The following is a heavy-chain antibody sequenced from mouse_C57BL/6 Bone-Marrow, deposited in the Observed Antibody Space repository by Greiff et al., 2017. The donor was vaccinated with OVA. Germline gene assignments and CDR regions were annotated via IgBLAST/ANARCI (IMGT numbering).Heavy chain of an antibody. CDR1: GFNIKDYY. J-gene: IGHJ1*03. CDR2: IDPEDGDT. D-gene: IGHD1-1*01. CDR3: TTTVVARYFDV. Sequence: VQLQQSGAELVRPGASVKLSCTASGFNIKDYYMHWVKQRPEQGLEWIGRIDPEDGDTEYAPKFQGKATMTADTSSNTASLQLSSLTSEDTAVYYCTTTVVARYFDVWGTGTTVTVSS. V-gene: IGHV14-1*01.